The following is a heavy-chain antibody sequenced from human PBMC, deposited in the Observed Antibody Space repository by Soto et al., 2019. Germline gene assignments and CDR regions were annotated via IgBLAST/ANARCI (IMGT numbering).Heavy chain of an antibody. CDR1: GFTFSSYS. D-gene: IGHD6-19*01. CDR3: ARDDGGSGWSNDY. Sequence: EVQLVESGGGLVKPGGSLRLSCAASGFTFSSYSMNWVRQAPGKGLEWVSSISSSSSYIYYADSVKGRFTISRDNAKNSLYLKMNSLRAEDTAVYYCARDDGGSGWSNDYWGQGPWSPSPQ. J-gene: IGHJ4*02. CDR2: ISSSSSYI. V-gene: IGHV3-21*01.